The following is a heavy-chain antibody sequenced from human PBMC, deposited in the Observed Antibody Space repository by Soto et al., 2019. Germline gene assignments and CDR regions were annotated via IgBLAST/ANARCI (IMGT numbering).Heavy chain of an antibody. CDR1: GFTFCDYA. CDR3: TRVEGYFDWLLSHNWFDP. CDR2: IRSKAYGGTT. V-gene: IGHV3-49*03. J-gene: IGHJ5*02. Sequence: PGGSLRLSCTASGFTFCDYAMSWFRQAPGKGLEWVGFIRSKAYGGTTEYAASVKGRFTISRDDSKSIAYLQMNSLKTEDTAVYYCTRVEGYFDWLLSHNWFDPWGQGTLVTVSS. D-gene: IGHD3-9*01.